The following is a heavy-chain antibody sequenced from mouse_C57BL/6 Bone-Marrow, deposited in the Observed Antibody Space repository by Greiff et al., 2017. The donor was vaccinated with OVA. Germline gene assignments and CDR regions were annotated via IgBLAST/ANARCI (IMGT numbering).Heavy chain of an antibody. CDR1: GFTFSDYG. Sequence: EVMLVESGGGLVKPGGSLKLSCAASGFTFSDYGMHWVRQAPEKGLEWVAYISSGSSTIYYADTVKGRFTISRDNAKNTLCLQMTSLRSEDTAMYYCARGDTTGLYYFDYWGQGTTLTVSS. D-gene: IGHD1-1*01. V-gene: IGHV5-17*01. J-gene: IGHJ2*01. CDR3: ARGDTTGLYYFDY. CDR2: ISSGSSTI.